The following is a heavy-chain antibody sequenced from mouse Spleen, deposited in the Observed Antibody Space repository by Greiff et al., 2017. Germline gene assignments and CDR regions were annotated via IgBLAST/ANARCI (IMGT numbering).Heavy chain of an antibody. V-gene: IGHV1-69*02. CDR3: TRLGTTGFDY. Sequence: QVQLKQSGAELVRPGASVKLSCKASGYTFTSYWINWVKQRPGQGLEWIGNIYPSDSYTNYNQKFKDKATLTVDKSSSTAYMQLSSPTSEDSAVYYCTRLGTTGFDYWGQGTTLTVSS. CDR2: IYPSDSYT. J-gene: IGHJ2*01. CDR1: GYTFTSYW. D-gene: IGHD2-3*01.